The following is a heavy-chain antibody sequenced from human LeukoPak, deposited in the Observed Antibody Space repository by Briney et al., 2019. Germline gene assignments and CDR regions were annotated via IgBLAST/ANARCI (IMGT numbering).Heavy chain of an antibody. D-gene: IGHD3-9*01. Sequence: GGSLRLSCAASGFTFSSYAMSWVRQAPGKGLERVSAISGSGGSTYYADSVKGRFTISRDNSKNTLYLQMNSLRAEDTAVYYCAKEVDILTGYYVYYFDYWGQGTLVTVSS. CDR1: GFTFSSYA. CDR2: ISGSGGST. V-gene: IGHV3-23*01. J-gene: IGHJ4*02. CDR3: AKEVDILTGYYVYYFDY.